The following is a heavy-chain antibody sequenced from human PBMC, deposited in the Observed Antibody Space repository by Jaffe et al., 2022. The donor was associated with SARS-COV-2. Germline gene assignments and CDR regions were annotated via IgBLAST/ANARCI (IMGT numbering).Heavy chain of an antibody. CDR1: GFTFSDYY. CDR2: ISSSGSII. J-gene: IGHJ3*02. Sequence: QVQLVESGGGLVKPGGSLRLSCAASGFTFSDYYMSWIRQAPGKGLEWVSYISSSGSIIYYADSMKGRFTMSRDNAKNALYLQMNSLRAEDTAVYYCARVQPGDYGTQDAFDIWGHGTMVTVSS. CDR3: ARVQPGDYGTQDAFDI. V-gene: IGHV3-11*01. D-gene: IGHD4-17*01.